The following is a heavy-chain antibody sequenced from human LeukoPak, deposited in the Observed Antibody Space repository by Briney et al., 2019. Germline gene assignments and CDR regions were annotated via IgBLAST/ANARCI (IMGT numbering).Heavy chain of an antibody. V-gene: IGHV3-74*01. D-gene: IGHD3-10*01. CDR3: ARSARGPHYYYYYMDV. Sequence: PGGSLRLSCAASGFTFSSYWMHWVRQAPGKGLVWVSRINSDGSSTSYADSVKGRFTNSRDNAKNTLYLQMNSLRAEDTAVYYCARSARGPHYYYYYMDVWGKGTTVTVSS. J-gene: IGHJ6*03. CDR1: GFTFSSYW. CDR2: INSDGSST.